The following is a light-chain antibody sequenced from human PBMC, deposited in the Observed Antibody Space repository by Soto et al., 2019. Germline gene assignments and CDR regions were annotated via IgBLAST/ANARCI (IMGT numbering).Light chain of an antibody. V-gene: IGLV2-14*01. J-gene: IGLJ1*01. CDR1: GSDVGGYNY. Sequence: QSVLTQPASVSGSPGQSITISCTGTGSDVGGYNYVSWYQQHPGKAPKLMIYDASNRPSGVSNRFSGSKSGNTASLTISGLQAEDEADYYCSSYTSSSTRVFGTGTKVTVL. CDR3: SSYTSSSTRV. CDR2: DAS.